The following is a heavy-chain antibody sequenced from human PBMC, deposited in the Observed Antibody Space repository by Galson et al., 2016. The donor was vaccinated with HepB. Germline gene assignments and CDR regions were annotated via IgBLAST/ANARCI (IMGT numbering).Heavy chain of an antibody. D-gene: IGHD2-8*02. J-gene: IGHJ3*02. V-gene: IGHV6-1*01. CDR1: GDSVSSNSAA. CDR2: TYYNSKWYN. Sequence: CAISGDSVSSNSAAWNWIRQSPSRGLEWLGRTYYNSKWYNDYAASVKSRITINPDTSKNQFSLQLNSVTPEDTAVYYCARLYWGSRAFDIWGQGTMVTVSS. CDR3: ARLYWGSRAFDI.